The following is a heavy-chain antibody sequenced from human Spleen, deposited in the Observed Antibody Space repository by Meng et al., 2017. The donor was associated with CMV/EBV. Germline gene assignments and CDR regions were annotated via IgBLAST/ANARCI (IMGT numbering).Heavy chain of an antibody. V-gene: IGHV3-21*01. D-gene: IGHD3-3*01. CDR3: ARLTNDFWSGYYEVDP. CDR2: IRSSSSYI. CDR1: FTFSSYS. Sequence: FTFSSYSMNGVRQSPGKRLAWVSSIRSSSSYIYYADSVKGRFTISRDNAKNSLYLQMNSLRAEDTAVYYCARLTNDFWSGYYEVDPWGQGTLVTVSS. J-gene: IGHJ5*02.